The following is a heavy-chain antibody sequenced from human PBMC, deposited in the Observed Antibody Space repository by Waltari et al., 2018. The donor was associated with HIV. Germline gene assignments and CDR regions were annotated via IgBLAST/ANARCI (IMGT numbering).Heavy chain of an antibody. CDR1: GYTFTGYY. D-gene: IGHD6-19*01. J-gene: IGHJ6*02. Sequence: QVQLVQSGAEVKKPGASVKVSCKASGYTFTGYYMHWVRQAPGQGLEWMGRINPTRGGTNYAQQFQGGVTMTRDTSISTAYMELGRLRSDDTAVYYCARDFLKRAGKDYYYGMDVWGQGTTVTVSS. V-gene: IGHV1-2*06. CDR2: INPTRGGT. CDR3: ARDFLKRAGKDYYYGMDV.